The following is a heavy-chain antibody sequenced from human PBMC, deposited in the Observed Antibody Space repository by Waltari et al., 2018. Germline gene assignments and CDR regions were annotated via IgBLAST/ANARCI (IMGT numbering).Heavy chain of an antibody. D-gene: IGHD3-22*01. V-gene: IGHV4-59*11. Sequence: QVQLQESGPGLVKPSETLSLTCTVSVGSISSHYWSWIRQPPGKGLEWIGYIYYSGSTNYNPSLKSRVTISVDTSKNQFSLKLSSVTAADTAVYYCASLLTEYYYDSSGYWYFDLWGRGTLVTVSS. J-gene: IGHJ2*01. CDR2: IYYSGST. CDR3: ASLLTEYYYDSSGYWYFDL. CDR1: VGSISSHY.